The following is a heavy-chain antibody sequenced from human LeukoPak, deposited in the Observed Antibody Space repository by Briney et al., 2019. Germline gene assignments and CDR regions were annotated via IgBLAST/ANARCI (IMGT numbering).Heavy chain of an antibody. CDR3: GRLYNYYMDV. CDR1: GGSISSYY. CDR2: IHTSGST. J-gene: IGHJ6*03. V-gene: IGHV4-4*07. D-gene: IGHD3-10*01. Sequence: PSETLSLTCTVSGGSISSYYWSWIRQPAGQGLEWVGHIHTSGSTNHNPSLKSRVTMSVDTFKNQSSLKLSSVTAADTAVYYCGRLYNYYMDVWGKGTTVTVSS.